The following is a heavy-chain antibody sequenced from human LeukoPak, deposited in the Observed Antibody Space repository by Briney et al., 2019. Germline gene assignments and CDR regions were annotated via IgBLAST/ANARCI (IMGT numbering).Heavy chain of an antibody. CDR1: GYTFTSYY. CDR2: INPSGGST. CDR3: ARDPPTFYGSGNYYFDY. V-gene: IGHV1-46*01. J-gene: IGHJ4*02. Sequence: ASVKDSCKASGYTFTSYYMHWVRQAPGQGLEWMGIINPSGGSTSYAQKFQGRVTMTRDTSTSTVYMELSSLRSEDTAVYYCARDPPTFYGSGNYYFDYWGQGTLVTVSS. D-gene: IGHD3-10*01.